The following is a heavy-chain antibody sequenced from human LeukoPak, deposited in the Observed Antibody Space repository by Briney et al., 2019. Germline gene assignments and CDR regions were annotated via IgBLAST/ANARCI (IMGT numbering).Heavy chain of an antibody. CDR3: ARHRHSHHYDY. D-gene: IGHD5-18*01. CDR1: GGSISSSSSDYY. Sequence: PSETLSLTCTVSGGSISSSSSDYYWGWVRQPPGKGLEWIGSISYSWSTYYNPSLKSRVTISADTSNNQFSLKLTSVTAADTAVYYCARHRHSHHYDYWGQGALVTVSS. J-gene: IGHJ4*02. CDR2: ISYSWST. V-gene: IGHV4-39*01.